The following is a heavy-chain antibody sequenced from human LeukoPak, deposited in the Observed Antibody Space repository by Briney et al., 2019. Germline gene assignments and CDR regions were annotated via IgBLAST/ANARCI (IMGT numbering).Heavy chain of an antibody. V-gene: IGHV1-46*01. Sequence: ASVKVSCKASGYTFTSYYMHWVRQAPGQGLEWMGIINPSGGSTSYAQKFQGRVTMTRDTSTSTVYMELSSLRSEDMAVYYCARDPRGDGWLQPYFDYWGQGTLVTVSS. D-gene: IGHD5-24*01. CDR3: ARDPRGDGWLQPYFDY. J-gene: IGHJ4*02. CDR1: GYTFTSYY. CDR2: INPSGGST.